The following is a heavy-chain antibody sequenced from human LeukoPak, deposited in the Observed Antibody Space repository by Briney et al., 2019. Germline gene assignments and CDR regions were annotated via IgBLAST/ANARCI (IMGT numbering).Heavy chain of an antibody. CDR1: GGSISTYY. CDR3: AKRGSNTWSDFDY. V-gene: IGHV4-59*08. D-gene: IGHD6-13*01. Sequence: SETLSLTCTVSGGSISTYYWSWIRQPPGKGLEWIGYIYYSGITNYNPSLKSRATISVDTSKNQFSLKLNSVTAADTAVYYCAKRGSNTWSDFDYWGQGTLVTVSS. CDR2: IYYSGIT. J-gene: IGHJ4*02.